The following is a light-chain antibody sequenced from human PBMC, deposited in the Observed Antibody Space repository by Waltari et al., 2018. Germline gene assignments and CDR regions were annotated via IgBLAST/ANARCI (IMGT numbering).Light chain of an antibody. V-gene: IGKV4-1*01. J-gene: IGKJ2*01. Sequence: DIVMTQSPDSLAVSLGERAPINCKSNQSVLYSSNNKNYLAWYQQKPGQPPKLLIYWASTRESGVPDRFSGSGSGTDFTLTISSLQAEDVAVYYCQQYYTTPMYTFGQGTKLEIK. CDR1: QSVLYSSNNKNY. CDR3: QQYYTTPMYT. CDR2: WAS.